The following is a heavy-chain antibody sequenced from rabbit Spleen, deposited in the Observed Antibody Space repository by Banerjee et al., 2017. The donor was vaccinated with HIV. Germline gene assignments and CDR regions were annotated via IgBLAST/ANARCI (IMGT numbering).Heavy chain of an antibody. CDR2: IGAGSGGIT. CDR3: ARDGYSRGWGIILYYFNL. CDR1: GVSFNDKDV. Sequence: QEQLEESGGDLVKPEGSLTLTCTASGVSFNDKDVMCWVRQAPGKGLEWIACIGAGSGGITYYASWAKGRFTISKTSSTTVTLQMTSLTAADTAAYFCARDGYSRGWGIILYYFNLWGQGTLVTVS. D-gene: IGHD4-1*01. V-gene: IGHV1S45*01. J-gene: IGHJ4*01.